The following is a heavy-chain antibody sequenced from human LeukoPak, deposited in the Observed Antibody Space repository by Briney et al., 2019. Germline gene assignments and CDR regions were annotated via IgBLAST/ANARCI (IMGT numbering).Heavy chain of an antibody. V-gene: IGHV1-46*01. D-gene: IGHD2-21*02. Sequence: ASVKVSCKASGYTFTSYYIHWVRQAPGQGLEWMGIIIPSGGDTSHAQKFQGRVTMTRDTSTSTVYMELSSLRSEDTAVCYCAKSRCGGDCYSGQNWYFDLWGRGTLVTVSS. CDR3: AKSRCGGDCYSGQNWYFDL. CDR1: GYTFTSYY. J-gene: IGHJ2*01. CDR2: IIPSGGDT.